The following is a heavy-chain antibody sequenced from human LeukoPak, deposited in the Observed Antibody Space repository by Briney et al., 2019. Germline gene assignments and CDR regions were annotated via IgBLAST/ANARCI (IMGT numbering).Heavy chain of an antibody. D-gene: IGHD3-10*01. CDR1: GGSISSGDYY. Sequence: SQTLSLTCTVSGGSISSGDYYWSWIRQPPGKGLEWIGYIYYSGSTCYNPSLKSRVTISVDTSKNQFSLKLSSVTAADTAVYYCARYYYGSGSYFGDSDNWFDPWGQGTLVTVSS. CDR2: IYYSGST. J-gene: IGHJ5*02. CDR3: ARYYYGSGSYFGDSDNWFDP. V-gene: IGHV4-30-4*01.